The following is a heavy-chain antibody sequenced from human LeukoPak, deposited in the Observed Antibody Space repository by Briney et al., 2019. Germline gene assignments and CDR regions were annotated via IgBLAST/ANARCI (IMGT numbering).Heavy chain of an antibody. J-gene: IGHJ5*01. CDR3: ARDGDSGGWFDS. CDR2: IYYSGST. CDR1: GGSINSHY. D-gene: IGHD6-25*01. V-gene: IGHV4-59*11. Sequence: SETLSLTCTVSGGSINSHYWSWIRQPPGKGLECIGYIYYSGSTKYNTSLNSRATISLDTSNNQFFLKLTSVTAADTAVYYCARDGDSGGWFDSWGQGALVTVSS.